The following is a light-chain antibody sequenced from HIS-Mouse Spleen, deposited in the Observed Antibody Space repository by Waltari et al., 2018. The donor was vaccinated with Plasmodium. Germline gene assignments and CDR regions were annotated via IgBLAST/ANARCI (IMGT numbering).Light chain of an antibody. CDR3: QQYNNWSFT. CDR1: QSVSSN. Sequence: EIVMTQSPATLSVSPGERATLSGRASQSVSSNLAWYQQKPGQAPRLLIYGASTRATVIPARFSGSGSGTEFTLTISSLQSEDFAVYYCQQYNNWSFTFGPGTKVDIK. V-gene: IGKV3-15*01. CDR2: GAS. J-gene: IGKJ3*01.